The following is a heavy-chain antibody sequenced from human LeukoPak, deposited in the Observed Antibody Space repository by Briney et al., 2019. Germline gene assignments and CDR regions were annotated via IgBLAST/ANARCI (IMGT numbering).Heavy chain of an antibody. J-gene: IGHJ4*02. D-gene: IGHD6-13*01. CDR1: GFTFNRFY. Sequence: GGSLRLSCSASGFTFNRFYLHWVRQAPGKGLEFVSHISSNGATTYYADSVKGRFTISRDNSKNTLYLQMSSLRADDTAVYYCVKDWGIAAPNNDFFDSWGQGALVTVSS. CDR2: ISSNGATT. V-gene: IGHV3-64D*06. CDR3: VKDWGIAAPNNDFFDS.